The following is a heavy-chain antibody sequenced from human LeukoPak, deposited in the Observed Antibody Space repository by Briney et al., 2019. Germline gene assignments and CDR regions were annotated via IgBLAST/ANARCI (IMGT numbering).Heavy chain of an antibody. J-gene: IGHJ6*03. D-gene: IGHD2-15*01. V-gene: IGHV4-34*01. CDR3: ARGYCSDGSCYYYYYYYMDV. Sequence: SETLSLTCAVYGGSFSGYYWSWIRQPPGKGLEWIGEINHSGSTNYNPSLKSRVTISVDTSKNQFSLKLSSVTAADTAVYYCARGYCSDGSCYYYYYYYMDVWGKGTTVTVSS. CDR2: INHSGST. CDR1: GGSFSGYY.